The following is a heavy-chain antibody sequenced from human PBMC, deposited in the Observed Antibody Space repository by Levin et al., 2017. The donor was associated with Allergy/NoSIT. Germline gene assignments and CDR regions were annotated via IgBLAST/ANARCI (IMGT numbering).Heavy chain of an antibody. CDR2: IYPGDSDT. CDR1: GYSFTSYW. CDR3: ARLGITGTNSYYYDYIDV. Sequence: ASVKVSCKGSGYSFTSYWIGWVRQMPGKGLEWMGIIYPGDSDTRYSPSFQGQVTISADKSISTAYLQWSSLKASDTAMYYCARLGITGTNSYYYDYIDVWGKGTTVTVSS. J-gene: IGHJ6*03. D-gene: IGHD1-7*01. V-gene: IGHV5-51*01.